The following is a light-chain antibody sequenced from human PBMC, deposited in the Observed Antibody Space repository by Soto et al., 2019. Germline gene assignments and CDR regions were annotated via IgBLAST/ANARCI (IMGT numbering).Light chain of an antibody. CDR3: QESKYWPPWT. J-gene: IGKJ1*01. CDR2: DAS. CDR1: QSASNN. Sequence: ILMTQSPATLSVSPGERATLSCRASQSASNNLAWYQQKPGQAPRLLIYDASTRATGIPARLSGSGSGTQFTLTISSLQSEGFAGYYRQESKYWPPWTLGQGTKVEIK. V-gene: IGKV3-15*01.